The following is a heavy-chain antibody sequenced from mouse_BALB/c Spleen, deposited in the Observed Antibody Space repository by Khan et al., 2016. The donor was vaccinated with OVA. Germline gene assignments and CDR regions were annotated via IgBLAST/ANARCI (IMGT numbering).Heavy chain of an antibody. V-gene: IGHV5-6*01. Sequence: EVQLVESGGDLVKPGGSLKLSCVASGFTFSTYGMSWVRQAPDKRLEWVATVSTGGPYTYYPDSVKGRFTISRDHAKNTLYLQMSGLRSDDTAMLVCTRLAYYYDSEGFAYWGQGTLVTVS. D-gene: IGHD1-1*01. CDR2: VSTGGPYT. CDR3: TRLAYYYDSEGFAY. CDR1: GFTFSTYG. J-gene: IGHJ3*01.